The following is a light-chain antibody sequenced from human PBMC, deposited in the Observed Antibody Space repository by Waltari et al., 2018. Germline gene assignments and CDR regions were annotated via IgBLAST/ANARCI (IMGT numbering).Light chain of an antibody. V-gene: IGLV2-11*01. Sequence: QSALTQPRSVSGSPGQSVTIPCTGTSSDVGYYNYVSWYQQHPGKPPKLMIYDVTKRPSGVPDRFSGSNSGTTASLTVSGLQAEDEADYYCCSFARSSTLVFGGGTKLTVL. CDR3: CSFARSSTLV. CDR1: SSDVGYYNY. J-gene: IGLJ2*01. CDR2: DVT.